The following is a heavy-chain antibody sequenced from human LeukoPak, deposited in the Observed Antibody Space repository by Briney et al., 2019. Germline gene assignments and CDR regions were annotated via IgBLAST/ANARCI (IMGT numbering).Heavy chain of an antibody. J-gene: IGHJ4*02. Sequence: PSETLSLTCTVSGGSISSSSYYWGWRRQPPGRGGEGVGSIYYSGSTYYTPSLKSPVTISVDTSKNQFSLKLSSVTAADTAVYYCARHPKGIAAAALYYFDYWGQGTLVTVSS. CDR1: GGSISSSSYY. CDR3: ARHPKGIAAAALYYFDY. CDR2: IYYSGST. D-gene: IGHD6-13*01. V-gene: IGHV4-39*01.